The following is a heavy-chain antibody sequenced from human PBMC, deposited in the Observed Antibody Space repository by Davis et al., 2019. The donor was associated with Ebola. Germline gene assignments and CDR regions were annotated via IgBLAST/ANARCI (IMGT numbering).Heavy chain of an antibody. CDR2: INPSGGST. V-gene: IGHV1-46*01. J-gene: IGHJ3*02. CDR3: ATDERYCSSTSCHDAFDI. D-gene: IGHD2-2*01. Sequence: ASVKVSCKASGYTFTSYYMHWVRQAPGQGLEWMGIINPSGGSTSYAQKFQGRVTMTRDTSTSTVYMELSSLRSEDTAVYYCATDERYCSSTSCHDAFDIWGQGTMVTVSS. CDR1: GYTFTSYY.